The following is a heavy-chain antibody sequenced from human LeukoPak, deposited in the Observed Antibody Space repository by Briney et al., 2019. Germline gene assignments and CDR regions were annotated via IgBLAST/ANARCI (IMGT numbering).Heavy chain of an antibody. CDR1: GGSISSYY. D-gene: IGHD3-22*01. Sequence: SETLSLTCTVSGGSISSYYWSWIRQPPGKGLEWIGYIYYSGSTNYNPSLKSRVTISVDTSKNQFSLKLSSVTAADTAVYYCSRHYYFDSSGFPHDAFDIWGQGTMVTVSS. CDR3: SRHYYFDSSGFPHDAFDI. CDR2: IYYSGST. V-gene: IGHV4-59*08. J-gene: IGHJ3*02.